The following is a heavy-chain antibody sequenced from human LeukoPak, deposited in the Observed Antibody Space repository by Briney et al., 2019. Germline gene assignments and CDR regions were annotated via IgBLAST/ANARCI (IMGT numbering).Heavy chain of an antibody. CDR1: GFTFSTYE. Sequence: GGSLRLSCAASGFTFSTYEMNWVRQAPGKGLEWVSYISSSGSTIYYADSVKGRFTISRDNAKNSLYLQMNSLRAEDTAVYYCARGSTNCGGDCYPEVSYYYYYYMDVWGKGTTVTISS. D-gene: IGHD2-21*02. J-gene: IGHJ6*03. CDR3: ARGSTNCGGDCYPEVSYYYYYYMDV. V-gene: IGHV3-48*03. CDR2: ISSSGSTI.